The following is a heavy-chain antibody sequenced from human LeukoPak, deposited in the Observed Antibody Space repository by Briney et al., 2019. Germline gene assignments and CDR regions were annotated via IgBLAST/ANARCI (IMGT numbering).Heavy chain of an antibody. J-gene: IGHJ4*02. CDR3: AREVVSSPSYFDS. D-gene: IGHD2-15*01. CDR1: GFTVSSSY. CDR2: FYRGDST. Sequence: GGSLRLSCAASGFTVSSSYMYWVRQAPGKGLEWVSFFYRGDSTYYAESVRGRFTISRDNSKNTLYLLMNSLIPEDTAVYYCAREVVSSPSYFDSWGQGTLVTVSS. V-gene: IGHV3-53*01.